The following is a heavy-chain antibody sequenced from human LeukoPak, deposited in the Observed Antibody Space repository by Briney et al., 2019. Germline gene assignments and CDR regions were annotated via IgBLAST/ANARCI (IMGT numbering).Heavy chain of an antibody. V-gene: IGHV4-61*02. Sequence: SQTLSLTCTVSGGSISSGSYYWSWIRQPAGKGLEWIGRIYTSGSTNYNPSLKSRVTISVDTSKNQFSLELSPVTAADTAVYYCARDLDYGDYPVSDYWGQGTLVTVSS. CDR3: ARDLDYGDYPVSDY. CDR2: IYTSGST. D-gene: IGHD4-17*01. CDR1: GGSISSGSYY. J-gene: IGHJ4*02.